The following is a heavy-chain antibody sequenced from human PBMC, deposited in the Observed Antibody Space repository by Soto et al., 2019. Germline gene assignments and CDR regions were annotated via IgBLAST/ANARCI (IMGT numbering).Heavy chain of an antibody. Sequence: EVQLVESGGGLLKPGGSLRLSCSASGFTFSSYSMNWVRQAPGKGLEWVSSISSSSNYIYYADSVKGRFTISRDNAKNSLYLQMNSLRAEDTAVYYCARDLVGVTYWGQGNLVPVSS. V-gene: IGHV3-21*06. CDR1: GFTFSSYS. J-gene: IGHJ4*02. CDR2: ISSSSNYI. CDR3: ARDLVGVTY. D-gene: IGHD1-26*01.